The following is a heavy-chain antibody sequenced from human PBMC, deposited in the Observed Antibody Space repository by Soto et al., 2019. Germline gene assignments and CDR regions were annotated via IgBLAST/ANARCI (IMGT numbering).Heavy chain of an antibody. Sequence: QVQLQESGPGLVKPSQTLSLTCTVSGGSISSGDYYWSWIRQPPGKGLEWIGYIYYSGSTYYNPSLKSRVTISVDTSKNQVSLKLSSVTAADTAVYYCAREGGLDSSGYSIDYWGQGTLVTVSS. J-gene: IGHJ4*02. D-gene: IGHD3-22*01. V-gene: IGHV4-30-4*01. CDR2: IYYSGST. CDR1: GGSISSGDYY. CDR3: AREGGLDSSGYSIDY.